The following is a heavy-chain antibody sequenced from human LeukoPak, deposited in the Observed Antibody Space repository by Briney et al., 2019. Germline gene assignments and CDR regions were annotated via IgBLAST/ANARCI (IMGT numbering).Heavy chain of an antibody. J-gene: IGHJ5*02. CDR1: GGSISSGGYY. V-gene: IGHV4-31*03. CDR3: ARVLERNWFDP. D-gene: IGHD3-3*02. Sequence: NPSETLSLTCTVSGGSISSGGYYWSWIRQHPGKGLEWIGYIYYSGSTYYNPSLKSRVTISVDTSKNQFSLKLSSVTAADTAVYYCARVLERNWFDPWGQGTLVTVSS. CDR2: IYYSGST.